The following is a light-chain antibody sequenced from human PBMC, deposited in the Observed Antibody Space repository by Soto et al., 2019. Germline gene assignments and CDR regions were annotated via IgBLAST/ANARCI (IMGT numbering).Light chain of an antibody. Sequence: DIVMTQSPLSLPVTPGEPASISCRSSQSLLHSNGYNYLDWYLQKPGQSPQLLIYWGSNRASVVPDRFSGSGSGTDFTLKISRVEAEDVGVYYCMQALQTPLTVGQGTKVEIK. CDR2: WGS. J-gene: IGKJ1*01. CDR3: MQALQTPLT. V-gene: IGKV2-28*01. CDR1: QSLLHSNGYNY.